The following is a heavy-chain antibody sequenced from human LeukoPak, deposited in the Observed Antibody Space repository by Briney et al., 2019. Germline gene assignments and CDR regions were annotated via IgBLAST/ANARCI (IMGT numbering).Heavy chain of an antibody. Sequence: PGGSLRLSCAASGFTFSSYAMSWVRQAPGKGLEWVSAINGSGGSTYYADSVKGRFTISRDNSKNTLYLQMNSLRAEDTAVYYCAKDRMANTVISLFCEYWGQGTLVTVSS. CDR3: AKDRMANTVISLFCEY. CDR2: INGSGGST. V-gene: IGHV3-23*01. D-gene: IGHD4-17*01. J-gene: IGHJ4*02. CDR1: GFTFSSYA.